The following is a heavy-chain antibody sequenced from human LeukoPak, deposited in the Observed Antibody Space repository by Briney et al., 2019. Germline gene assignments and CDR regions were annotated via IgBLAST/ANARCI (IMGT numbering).Heavy chain of an antibody. Sequence: GGCLRLAWAAAGFTVSSYGMKWGRQAAGEGMSWVSYISCCIISMYSADSVKGRFTISRDNAKNSLYLQMTSLRAEDTAVYYCARDSGRVLDYWGQGTLVTVSS. V-gene: IGHV3-48*04. D-gene: IGHD3-10*01. CDR2: ISCCIISM. J-gene: IGHJ4*02. CDR1: GFTVSSYG. CDR3: ARDSGRVLDY.